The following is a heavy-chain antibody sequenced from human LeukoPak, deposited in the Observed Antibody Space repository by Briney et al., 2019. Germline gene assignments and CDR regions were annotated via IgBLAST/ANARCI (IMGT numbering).Heavy chain of an antibody. V-gene: IGHV4-59*11. CDR2: ISYIGST. CDR3: ARDRHLLDGYYYGMDV. CDR1: ADSFSSHY. J-gene: IGHJ6*02. Sequence: SETLSLTCAVSADSFSSHYWTWIRQPPGKGLEWIGYISYIGSTNYNPSLKSRVTISIDTSKNQFSLKLSSVTAAGTAVYYCARDRHLLDGYYYGMDVWGQGTTVTVSS. D-gene: IGHD2-2*01.